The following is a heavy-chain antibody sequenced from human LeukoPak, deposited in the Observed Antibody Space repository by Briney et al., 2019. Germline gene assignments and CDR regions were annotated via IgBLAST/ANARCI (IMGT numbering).Heavy chain of an antibody. CDR2: ITGSGDTT. J-gene: IGHJ4*02. D-gene: IGHD3-22*01. CDR3: ARAYGNSGYFQLPIDF. CDR1: GFTVSSNS. Sequence: GGSLRLSCTVSGFTVSSNSMSWARQAPGKGLEWVSGITGSGDTTHHVDSVKGRFTIFRDNSKNTLFLQMNSLRVEDTAFYYCARAYGNSGYFQLPIDFWGQGTLVTVSS. V-gene: IGHV3-23*01.